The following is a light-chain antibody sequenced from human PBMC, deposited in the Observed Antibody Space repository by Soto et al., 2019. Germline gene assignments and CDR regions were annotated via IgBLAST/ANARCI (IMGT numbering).Light chain of an antibody. CDR3: QQSYSTPPWT. CDR1: QRIRKC. V-gene: IGKV1-39*01. Sequence: DIQMTPPPSSLSASEIYRVTITSRACQRIRKCLNWYQQKPGKAPKLLIYVASSLQIEVPSRFSGSGSGTDFTLTISGLQPEDFATYYCQQSYSTPPWTFGQGTKVDIK. J-gene: IGKJ1*01. CDR2: VAS.